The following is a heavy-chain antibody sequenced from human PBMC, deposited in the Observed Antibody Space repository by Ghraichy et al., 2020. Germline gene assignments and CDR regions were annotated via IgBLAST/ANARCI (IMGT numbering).Heavy chain of an antibody. CDR3: ATLPGDGPPYYFDY. CDR1: GYTLTELS. CDR2: FDPEDGET. J-gene: IGHJ4*02. Sequence: ASVKVSCKVSGYTLTELSMHWVRQAPGKGLEWMGGFDPEDGETIYAQKFQGRVTMTEDTSTDTAYMELSSLRSEDTAVYYCATLPGDGPPYYFDYWGQGTLVTVSS. V-gene: IGHV1-24*01. D-gene: IGHD3-10*01.